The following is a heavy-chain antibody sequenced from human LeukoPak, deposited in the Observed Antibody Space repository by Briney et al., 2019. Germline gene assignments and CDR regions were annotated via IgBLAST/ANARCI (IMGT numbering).Heavy chain of an antibody. Sequence: SETLSLTCTVSGGSISSGGYYWSWIRQHPGTGLEWIGYIYYSGSTYYNPSLKSRVTISVDTSKNQFSLKLSSVTAADTAVYYCAGLERTGDYYYDSSGYVAYWGQGTLVTVSS. V-gene: IGHV4-31*03. CDR2: IYYSGST. D-gene: IGHD3-22*01. CDR1: GGSISSGGYY. CDR3: AGLERTGDYYYDSSGYVAY. J-gene: IGHJ4*02.